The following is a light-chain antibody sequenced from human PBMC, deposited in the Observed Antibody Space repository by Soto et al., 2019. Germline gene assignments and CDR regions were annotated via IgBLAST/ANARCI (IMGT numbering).Light chain of an antibody. CDR1: QSVTSGY. CDR2: GAS. CDR3: QQHGSSPPWT. J-gene: IGKJ1*01. Sequence: DIVLTQSPGTLSLSPGDRVTLSCRASQSVTSGYLAWYQQQPNQPPRLLIYGASSRATGIPDRFSGSGSGTDFTLTISRLEPEDFAVYYCQQHGSSPPWTFGQGTKVDIK. V-gene: IGKV3-20*01.